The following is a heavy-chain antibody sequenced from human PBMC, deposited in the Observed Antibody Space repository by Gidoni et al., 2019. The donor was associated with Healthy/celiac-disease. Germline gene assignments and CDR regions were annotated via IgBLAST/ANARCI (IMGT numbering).Heavy chain of an antibody. Sequence: QVQLVQSGAEVKKPGSSVKVSCKASGGTFSSYAISWVRQAPGQGLEWMGGIIPIFGTANYAQKFQGRVTITADKSTSTAYMELSSLRSEDTAVYYCARGLYYDILTGYYSPHFDYWGQGTLVTVSS. D-gene: IGHD3-9*01. J-gene: IGHJ4*02. CDR1: GGTFSSYA. CDR2: IIPIFGTA. CDR3: ARGLYYDILTGYYSPHFDY. V-gene: IGHV1-69*06.